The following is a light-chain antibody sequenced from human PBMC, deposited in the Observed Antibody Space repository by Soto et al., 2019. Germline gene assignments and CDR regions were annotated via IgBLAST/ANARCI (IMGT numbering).Light chain of an antibody. CDR3: LQNNKWPPVT. J-gene: IGKJ4*01. CDR1: QTISND. Sequence: EVVMTQSPATVSVSPGEGVTLSCRASQTISNDLAWYQQKPGQAPRLLIYGASTRATGVPARFSGGGSGTECTLTISSLQSEDFAFYYCLQNNKWPPVTFGGGTKVEIK. CDR2: GAS. V-gene: IGKV3-15*01.